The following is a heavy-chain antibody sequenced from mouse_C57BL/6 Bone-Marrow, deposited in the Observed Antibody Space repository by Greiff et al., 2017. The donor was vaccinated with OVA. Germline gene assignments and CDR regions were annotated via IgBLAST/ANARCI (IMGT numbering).Heavy chain of an antibody. J-gene: IGHJ3*01. V-gene: IGHV5-6*01. CDR2: ISSGGSYT. CDR3: ARHETVAY. CDR1: GFTFSSYG. D-gene: IGHD3-2*01. Sequence: EVQRVESGGDLVKPGGSLKLSCAASGFTFSSYGMSWVRQTPDKRLEWVATISSGGSYTYYPDSVKGRFTISRDNAKNTMYLQMSSLKSEDTAMYYCARHETVAYWGQGTLVTVSA.